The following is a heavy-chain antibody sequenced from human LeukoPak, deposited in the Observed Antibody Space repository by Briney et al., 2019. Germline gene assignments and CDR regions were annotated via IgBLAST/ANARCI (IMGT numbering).Heavy chain of an antibody. CDR1: GFTFSSYA. Sequence: GGSLRLSCAASGFTFSSYAMHWVRQAPGKGLEWVAVISYDGSNKYYADSVKGRFTISRDNSKNTLYLQMSSLRPEDTAVYYCVKDRWVDHWGQGALVTVSS. V-gene: IGHV3-30-3*01. CDR2: ISYDGSNK. J-gene: IGHJ4*02. CDR3: VKDRWVDH. D-gene: IGHD6-13*01.